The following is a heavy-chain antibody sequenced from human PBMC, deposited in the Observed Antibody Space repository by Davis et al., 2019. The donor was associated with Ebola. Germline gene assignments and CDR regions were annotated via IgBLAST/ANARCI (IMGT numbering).Heavy chain of an antibody. CDR2: ISSSGRLR. Sequence: PGGSLRLSCAASGFTFSTYTMNWVRQAPGKGLEWVSSISSSGRLRNYADSMKGRITISRDNAHNSLYLQLNSLRAEDTAVYYCARDLGELSLSYYNGLDVWGLGTTVTVSS. D-gene: IGHD3-16*02. CDR3: ARDLGELSLSYYNGLDV. J-gene: IGHJ6*02. CDR1: GFTFSTYT. V-gene: IGHV3-21*01.